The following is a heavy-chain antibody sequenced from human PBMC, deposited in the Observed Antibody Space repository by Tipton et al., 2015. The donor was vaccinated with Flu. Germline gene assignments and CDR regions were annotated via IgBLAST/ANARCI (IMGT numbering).Heavy chain of an antibody. V-gene: IGHV4-59*01. J-gene: IGHJ5*02. D-gene: IGHD6-19*01. CDR2: IYYSGST. CDR3: AREGSGWYRNWFDP. CDR1: GGSISSYY. Sequence: GLVKPSETLSLTCTVSGGSISSYYWSWIRQPPGKGLEWLGYIYYSGSTNYNPSLKSRVPISVDTSKNQFSLKLSSVTAADTAVYYCAREGSGWYRNWFDPWGQGTLVTVSS.